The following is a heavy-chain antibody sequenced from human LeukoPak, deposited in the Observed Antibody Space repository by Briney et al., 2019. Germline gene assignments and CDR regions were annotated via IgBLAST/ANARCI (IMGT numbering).Heavy chain of an antibody. CDR3: ARLWVDTAMVTFFDY. CDR1: GGSFSGYY. CDR2: INHSGST. D-gene: IGHD5-18*01. J-gene: IGHJ4*02. V-gene: IGHV4-34*01. Sequence: SETLSLTCAVYGGSFSGYYWSWIRQPPGKGLEWIGEINHSGSTNYNPSLKSRVTISVDTSKNQFSLKLSSVTAADTAVYYCARLWVDTAMVTFFDYWGQGTLVTVSS.